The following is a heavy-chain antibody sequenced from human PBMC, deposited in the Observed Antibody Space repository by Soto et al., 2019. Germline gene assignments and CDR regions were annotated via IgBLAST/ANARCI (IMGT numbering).Heavy chain of an antibody. CDR1: GGTFSPYT. CDR3: TRDWEITVSTWSFGGF. J-gene: IGHJ4*02. D-gene: IGHD3-10*01. Sequence: VQLVQSGAEVKKPGSSVKVSCKASGGTFSPYTINWVRQGPGQGLEWMGRIIPFHGVTKYAQKFQARVTITADKSTSTAYMELSGLRFEDTAMYYCTRDWEITVSTWSFGGFWGRGTLVTVSS. V-gene: IGHV1-69*08. CDR2: IIPFHGVT.